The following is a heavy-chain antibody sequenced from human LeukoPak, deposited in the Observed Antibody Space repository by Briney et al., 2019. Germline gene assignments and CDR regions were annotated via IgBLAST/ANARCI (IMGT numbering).Heavy chain of an antibody. CDR1: GFTISTYW. CDR2: IKQDGSET. V-gene: IGHV3-7*01. CDR3: ARGFRLLGIGDAFDI. D-gene: IGHD2-21*01. J-gene: IGHJ3*02. Sequence: GGSLRLSCAASGFTISTYWMNWVRQVPGKGLECVATIKQDGSETHYLDSVKGRFTISRDNAKNTLYLQMNSLRAEDTAVYYCARGFRLLGIGDAFDIWGQGTMVTVSS.